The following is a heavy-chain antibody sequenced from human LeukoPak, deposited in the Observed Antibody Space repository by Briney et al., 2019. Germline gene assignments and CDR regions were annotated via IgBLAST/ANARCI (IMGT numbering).Heavy chain of an antibody. J-gene: IGHJ4*02. CDR2: FYRGDDR. D-gene: IGHD3-10*01. Sequence: GGSLRLSCAASGFSISGTYMTWVRQAPGKGLEWVSIFYRGDDRHYADSVKGRFTISRDNSKNTLSLQMTNLRVEDTAVYYCARGGGSENQYAPWYFDYWGQGALVTVSS. CDR3: ARGGGSENQYAPWYFDY. CDR1: GFSISGTY. V-gene: IGHV3-53*01.